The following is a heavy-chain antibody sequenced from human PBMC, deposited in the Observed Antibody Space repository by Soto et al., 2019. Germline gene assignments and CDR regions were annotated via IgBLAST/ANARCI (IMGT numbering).Heavy chain of an antibody. Sequence: QLQLQASGPGLVKPSETLSLTCTVSGGSISSSRYYWGWIRPPPGKGLEWIGGIYYSGRNYDNPSLTSPVTISEDTSKIQFSLKLSSVTAADTSVYYCARLDLKLRPEFDYWGQGTLVTVSS. CDR3: ARLDLKLRPEFDY. CDR1: GGSISSSRYY. J-gene: IGHJ4*02. V-gene: IGHV4-39*01. CDR2: IYYSGRN. D-gene: IGHD5-12*01.